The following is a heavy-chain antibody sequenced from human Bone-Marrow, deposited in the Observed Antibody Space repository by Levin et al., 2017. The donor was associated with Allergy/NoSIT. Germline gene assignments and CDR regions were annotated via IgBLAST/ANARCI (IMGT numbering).Heavy chain of an antibody. J-gene: IGHJ5*02. CDR2: IYYSGST. Sequence: PSETLSLTCTVSGGSISSYYWSWIRQPPGKGLEWIGYIYYSGSTNYNPSLKSRVTISVDTSKNQFSLKLSSVTAADTAVYYCARWPPEENGWFDPWGQGTLVTVSS. CDR1: GGSISSYY. CDR3: ARWPPEENGWFDP. D-gene: IGHD2-8*01. V-gene: IGHV4-59*01.